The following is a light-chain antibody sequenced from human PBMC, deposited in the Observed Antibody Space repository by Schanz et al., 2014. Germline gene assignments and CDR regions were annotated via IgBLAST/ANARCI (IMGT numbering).Light chain of an antibody. J-gene: IGLJ3*02. Sequence: QSALTQPPSASGSPGQSVTISCTGTSSDVGGYNFVSWYQQHPGKAPKLMIYEVSNRPSGVPDRFSGSKSGTSASLAISGLQSEDEADYYCATWDDSLNGGVFGGGTKLTVL. CDR1: SSDVGGYNF. CDR3: ATWDDSLNGGV. CDR2: EVS. V-gene: IGLV2-8*01.